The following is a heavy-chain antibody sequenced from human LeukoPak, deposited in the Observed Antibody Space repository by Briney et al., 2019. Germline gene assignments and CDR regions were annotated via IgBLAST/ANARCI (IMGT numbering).Heavy chain of an antibody. D-gene: IGHD3-22*01. CDR3: AKEAAGYDSSGHNYDY. V-gene: IGHV3-23*01. CDR1: GFTFSSYA. CDR2: ISGSGGST. J-gene: IGHJ4*02. Sequence: GGSLRLSCAASGFTFSSYAMSWVRQAPGKGLGWVSAISGSGGSTYYADSVKGRFTISRDNSKNTLYLQMNSLRAEDTAVYYCAKEAAGYDSSGHNYDYWGQGTLVTVSS.